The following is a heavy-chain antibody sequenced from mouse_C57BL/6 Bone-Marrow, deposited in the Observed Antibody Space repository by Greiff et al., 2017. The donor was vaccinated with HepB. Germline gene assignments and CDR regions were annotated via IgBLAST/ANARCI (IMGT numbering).Heavy chain of an antibody. J-gene: IGHJ3*01. CDR2: IYPGNGDT. CDR3: LYPWFAY. CDR1: GYTFTSYW. V-gene: IGHV1-5*01. Sequence: VQLQQSGTVLARPGASVKMSCKTSGYTFTSYWMHWVKQRPGQGLEWIGAIYPGNGDTSYNQKFKGKGKLTAVTSASTAYMELNSLTNEDSAVYYCLYPWFAYWGQGTLVTVSA.